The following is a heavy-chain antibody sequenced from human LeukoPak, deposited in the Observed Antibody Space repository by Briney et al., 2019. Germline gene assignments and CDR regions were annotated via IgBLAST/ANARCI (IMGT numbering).Heavy chain of an antibody. V-gene: IGHV5-10-1*01. CDR3: ARPVGSWNDAWFDP. CDR2: IDPSDSYT. D-gene: IGHD1-1*01. Sequence: TGESLKISCKGSGYSFTSYWISWVRQMPGKGLEWMGRIDPSDSYTNYSPSFQGHVTISADKSISTAYLQWSSLKASDTAMYHCARPVGSWNDAWFDPWGQGTLVTVSS. J-gene: IGHJ5*02. CDR1: GYSFTSYW.